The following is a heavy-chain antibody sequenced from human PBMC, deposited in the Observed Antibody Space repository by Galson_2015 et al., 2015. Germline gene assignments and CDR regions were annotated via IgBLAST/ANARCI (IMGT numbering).Heavy chain of an antibody. J-gene: IGHJ6*02. D-gene: IGHD2-15*01. CDR3: ARVFWEVADIVVVVADPDYYYYGMDV. CDR2: ISSSSSYI. V-gene: IGHV3-21*01. CDR1: GFTFSSYS. Sequence: SLRLSCAASGFTFSSYSMNWVRQAPGKGLEWVSSISSSSSYIYYADSVKGRFTISRDNAKNSLYLQMNSLRAEDTAVYYCARVFWEVADIVVVVADPDYYYYGMDVWGQGTTVTVSS.